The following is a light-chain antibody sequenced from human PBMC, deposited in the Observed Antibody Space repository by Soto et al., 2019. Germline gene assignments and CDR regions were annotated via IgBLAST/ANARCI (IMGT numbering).Light chain of an antibody. CDR3: QQYAASGT. CDR2: GAS. J-gene: IGKJ1*01. Sequence: EIVLTQSPGTLSLSPGERATLSCRASQSVSSNYIGWYQQKSGQAPRLLIYGASNRATGIPDRFGGSGFGTDFTLTISRLEPEDFAVYYCQQYAASGTFGQGTKVEIK. V-gene: IGKV3-20*01. CDR1: QSVSSNY.